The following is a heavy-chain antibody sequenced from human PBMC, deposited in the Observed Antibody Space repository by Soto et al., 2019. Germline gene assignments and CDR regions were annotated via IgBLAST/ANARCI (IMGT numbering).Heavy chain of an antibody. J-gene: IGHJ6*02. D-gene: IGHD3-16*01. V-gene: IGHV1-69*02. CDR3: ASLRMVAPAGYYYYYGMDV. CDR1: GGTFSSYT. Sequence: SVKVSCKASGGTFSSYTISWVRQAPGQGLDWMGRIIPILGIANYAQKFQGRVTITADKSTSTAYMELSSLRSEDTAVYYCASLRMVAPAGYYYYYGMDVWGQGTTVTVSS. CDR2: IIPILGIA.